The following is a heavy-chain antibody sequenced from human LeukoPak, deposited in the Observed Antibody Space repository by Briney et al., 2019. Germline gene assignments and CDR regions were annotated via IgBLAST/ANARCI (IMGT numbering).Heavy chain of an antibody. Sequence: GGSLRLSCAASGFTFSSYWMSWVRQAPGKGLEWVANIKQDGSERYYVDSVKGRFTISRDNAKNSPYLQMNSLRAEDTAVYYCARAIAAAVFDYWGQETLVTVSS. CDR1: GFTFSSYW. J-gene: IGHJ4*02. CDR3: ARAIAAAVFDY. V-gene: IGHV3-7*01. D-gene: IGHD6-13*01. CDR2: IKQDGSER.